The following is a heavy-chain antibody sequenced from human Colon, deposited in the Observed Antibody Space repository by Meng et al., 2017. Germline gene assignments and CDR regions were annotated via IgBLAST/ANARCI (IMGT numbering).Heavy chain of an antibody. CDR2: IHDTGTS. CDR3: ARGYKWFDLDP. Sequence: QAPVQPSCPNLLNPSETLSLPCPVSRGSTPTYYGSGIRQPPRRGLEWLGHIHDTGTSNYSPSLGSRVTISLDTSRSHFSLKLTSLTAADTAVYYCARGYKWFDLDPWGQGTLVTVSS. J-gene: IGHJ5*02. CDR1: RGSTPTYY. D-gene: IGHD3-10*01. V-gene: IGHV4-59*01.